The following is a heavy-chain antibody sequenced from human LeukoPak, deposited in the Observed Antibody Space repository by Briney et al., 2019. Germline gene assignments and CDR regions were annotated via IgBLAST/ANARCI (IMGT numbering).Heavy chain of an antibody. CDR1: GFTFDNYA. V-gene: IGHV3-43*02. CDR2: INWNSGST. D-gene: IGHD3-10*01. CDR3: ARGRGLGSYLVDY. J-gene: IGHJ4*02. Sequence: GGSLRLSCATSGFTFDNYAMHWVRQAPGKGLEWVSLINWNSGSTKYANSVKGRFTISRDNSKNSLYLQMDGLRTEDAGFYYCARGRGLGSYLVDYLCQGTLVTVSS.